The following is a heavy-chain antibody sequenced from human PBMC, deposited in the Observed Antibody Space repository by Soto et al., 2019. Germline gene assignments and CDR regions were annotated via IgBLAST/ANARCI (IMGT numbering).Heavy chain of an antibody. CDR2: IIPIFGTA. J-gene: IGHJ5*02. CDR3: AGEVGRKCYYDAGWFDP. D-gene: IGHD3-22*01. Sequence: QVQLVQSGAEVKKPGSSVKVSCKASGGTFSSYAISWVRQAPGQGLEWMGGIIPIFGTANYAQKFQGRVTITADESQSTGFMGLDRLGSEDTGVYCWAGEVGRKCYYDAGWFDPWGQGTLVTVSS. CDR1: GGTFSSYA. V-gene: IGHV1-69*01.